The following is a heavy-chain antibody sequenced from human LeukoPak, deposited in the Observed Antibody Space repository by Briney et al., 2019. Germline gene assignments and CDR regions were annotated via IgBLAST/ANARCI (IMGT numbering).Heavy chain of an antibody. CDR3: ARDSGSYYVTPVGYV. Sequence: SETLSLTCAVYGGSFSGYYWSWIRQPPGKGLEWIGEINHSGSTNYNPSLKSRVTISVHTSKNQFSLKLSSVTAADTAVYYCARDSGSYYVTPVGYVWGQGTLVTVSS. CDR2: INHSGST. V-gene: IGHV4-34*01. D-gene: IGHD1-26*01. CDR1: GGSFSGYY. J-gene: IGHJ4*02.